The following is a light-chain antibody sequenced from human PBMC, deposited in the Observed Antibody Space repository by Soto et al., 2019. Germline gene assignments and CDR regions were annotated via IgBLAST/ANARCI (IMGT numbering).Light chain of an antibody. V-gene: IGKV3-11*01. J-gene: IGKJ5*01. CDR2: DAS. CDR3: QQRSNWPPIT. Sequence: EIVLTQSPATLSLSRRERATLXXRASQSVSSYLSWYQQKPGQAPRLLXYDASNRATGIPARFSGSGSGTDFTLTISSLEPEDFAVYYCQQRSNWPPITFGQGTRLEIK. CDR1: QSVSSY.